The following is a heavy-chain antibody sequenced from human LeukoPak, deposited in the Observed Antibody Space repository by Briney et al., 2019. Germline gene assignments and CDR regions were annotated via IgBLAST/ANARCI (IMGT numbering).Heavy chain of an antibody. J-gene: IGHJ6*02. CDR3: ARHFGVVTKGVYYYYYGMDV. D-gene: IGHD3-3*01. CDR1: GFTFTNAL. V-gene: IGHV3-66*04. CDR2: IYSGGST. Sequence: GGSLRLSCAASGFTFTNALMTWVRQAPGKGLEWVSVIYSGGSTYYADSVKGRFTISRDNSKNTLYLQMNSLRAEDTAVYYCARHFGVVTKGVYYYYYGMDVWGQGTTVTVSS.